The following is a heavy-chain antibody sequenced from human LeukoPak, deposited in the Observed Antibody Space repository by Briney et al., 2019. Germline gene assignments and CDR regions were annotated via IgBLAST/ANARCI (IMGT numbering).Heavy chain of an antibody. V-gene: IGHV3-30*04. Sequence: GGSLRLSCAASGFTFSSYAMHWVRQAPGKGPEWVAVISYDGSNKYYADSVKGRFTISRDNSKNTLYLQMNSLRAEDTAVYYCARVMSSGPPADYYYYYGMDVWGQGTTVTVSS. CDR2: ISYDGSNK. J-gene: IGHJ6*02. D-gene: IGHD6-19*01. CDR3: ARVMSSGPPADYYYYYGMDV. CDR1: GFTFSSYA.